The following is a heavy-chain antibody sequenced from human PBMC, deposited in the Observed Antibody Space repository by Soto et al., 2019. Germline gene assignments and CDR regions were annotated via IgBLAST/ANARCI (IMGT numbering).Heavy chain of an antibody. Sequence: SVKVSCKASGGTFTPYAIHWVRQAPGQGLEWMGAIIHGIGIANYAQKFQGRVTITADVSASTAYMEMSSLTSDDTAVYYCARRGVLPDYWGQGTLVTVSS. CDR1: GGTFTPYA. J-gene: IGHJ4*02. CDR2: IIHGIGIA. CDR3: ARRGVLPDY. V-gene: IGHV1-69*10. D-gene: IGHD3-10*01.